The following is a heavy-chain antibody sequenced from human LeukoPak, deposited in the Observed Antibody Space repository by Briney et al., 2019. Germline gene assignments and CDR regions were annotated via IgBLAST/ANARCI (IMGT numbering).Heavy chain of an antibody. CDR2: IYPGDSDA. V-gene: IGHV5-51*01. D-gene: IGHD3-3*01. CDR3: ARRWARVPAYYFDY. CDR1: GYSFPNYW. Sequence: GESLKISCKGSGYSFPNYWIGWVRQMPGKGLEWMGIIYPGDSDARYSPSFQGHVTISVDKSISTAYLQWSSLKASDSAIYYCARRWARVPAYYFDYWGQGTLVSVSS. J-gene: IGHJ4*02.